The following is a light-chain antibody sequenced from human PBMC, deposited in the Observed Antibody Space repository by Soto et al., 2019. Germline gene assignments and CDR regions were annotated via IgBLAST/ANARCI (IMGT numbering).Light chain of an antibody. J-gene: IGLJ2*01. CDR3: QSYDNSHDWDVV. V-gene: IGLV1-40*01. Sequence: QSVLTQPPSVSGAPGKRVTISCTGNSSNIGAGYAVHWYQQLPGTAPRLLISDNNNRPSGVPDRFSASKSGTSASLAITGLQAEDEADYYCQSYDNSHDWDVVFGGGTKLTVL. CDR1: SSNIGAGYA. CDR2: DNN.